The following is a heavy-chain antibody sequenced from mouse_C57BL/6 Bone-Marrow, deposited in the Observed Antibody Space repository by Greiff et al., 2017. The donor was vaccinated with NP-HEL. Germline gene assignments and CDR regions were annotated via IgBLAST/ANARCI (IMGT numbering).Heavy chain of an antibody. Sequence: EVQRVESGEGLVKPGGSLKLSCAASGFTFSSYAMSWVRQTPEKRLEWVAYISSGGDYIYYADTVKGRFTISRDNARNTLYLQMSSLKSEDTAMYYCTRVPNYYGSIYYAMDYWGQGTSVTVSS. CDR1: GFTFSSYA. J-gene: IGHJ4*01. D-gene: IGHD1-1*01. CDR3: TRVPNYYGSIYYAMDY. V-gene: IGHV5-9-1*02. CDR2: ISSGGDYI.